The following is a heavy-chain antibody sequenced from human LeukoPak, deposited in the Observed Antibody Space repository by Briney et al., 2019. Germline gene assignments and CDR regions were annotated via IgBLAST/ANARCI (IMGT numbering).Heavy chain of an antibody. J-gene: IGHJ4*02. CDR3: ARLNNYYDSSGYYY. CDR1: GYGFTSCW. Sequence: GESLQISCQGSGYGFTSCWIGWVRPMPGKGLEWMGIIYPGDSDTRYSPSFQGQVTISADKSISTAYLQWSSLKASDTAMYYCARLNNYYDSSGYYYWGQGTLVTVSS. CDR2: IYPGDSDT. D-gene: IGHD3-22*01. V-gene: IGHV5-51*01.